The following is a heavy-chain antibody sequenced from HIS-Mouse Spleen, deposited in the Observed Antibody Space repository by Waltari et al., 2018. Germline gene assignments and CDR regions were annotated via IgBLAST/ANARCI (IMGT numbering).Heavy chain of an antibody. D-gene: IGHD6-13*01. CDR2: SYYRGSR. CDR3: AREIPYSSSWYDWYFDL. Sequence: QVQLQESGPGLVKPSETLSLTCTVSGGSISSYYWIWIRQPAVTGLEWIVRSYYRGSRDENQDRKRRVTISVETSKNQFSLKLSSVNAADTAVYYCAREIPYSSSWYDWYFDLWGRGTLVTVSS. CDR1: GGSISSYY. V-gene: IGHV4-4*07. J-gene: IGHJ2*01.